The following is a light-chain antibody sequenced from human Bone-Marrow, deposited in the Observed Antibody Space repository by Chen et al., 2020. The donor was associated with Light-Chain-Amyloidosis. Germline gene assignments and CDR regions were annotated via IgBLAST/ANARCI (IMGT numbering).Light chain of an antibody. Sequence: QSALTQPAPVSGSPGQSITISCTGPSSDVGGDNHVSWYQQHPDKAPKLMIYEVTNRPSWVPDRFSGSKSDNTASLTISGLQTEDEADYFCSSYTITNTLVFGSGTRVTVL. CDR3: SSYTITNTLV. J-gene: IGLJ1*01. CDR1: SSDVGGDNH. V-gene: IGLV2-14*01. CDR2: EVT.